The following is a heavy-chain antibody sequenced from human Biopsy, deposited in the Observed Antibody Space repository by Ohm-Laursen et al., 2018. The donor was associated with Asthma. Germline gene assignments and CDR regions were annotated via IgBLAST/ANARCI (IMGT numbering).Heavy chain of an antibody. CDR3: ARGKTWGRSYYFDY. CDR2: VNGDGRST. D-gene: IGHD6-6*01. V-gene: IGHV3-74*01. CDR1: GFTFSSSW. Sequence: SLRLSCAASGFTFSSSWMHWVRQVPGKGLVCVSRVNGDGRSTSYADSVKGRFTISRDNAKNTLYLQVNSLRGDDTAVYYCARGKTWGRSYYFDYWGQGTLVTVSS. J-gene: IGHJ4*02.